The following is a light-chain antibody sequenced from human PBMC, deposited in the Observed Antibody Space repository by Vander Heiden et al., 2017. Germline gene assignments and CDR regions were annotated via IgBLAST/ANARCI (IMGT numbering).Light chain of an antibody. CDR2: INN. Sequence: QSVLPQPPSASGTPGQRVTISCSGSSSNIGSHTVNWYQQLPGTAPKLLICINNQRPSGVPDRFSGSRSDTSASLAISGLQSEDEADYYCAAWDDTLNGPVFGGGTKLTVL. J-gene: IGLJ2*01. CDR1: SSNIGSHT. CDR3: AAWDDTLNGPV. V-gene: IGLV1-44*01.